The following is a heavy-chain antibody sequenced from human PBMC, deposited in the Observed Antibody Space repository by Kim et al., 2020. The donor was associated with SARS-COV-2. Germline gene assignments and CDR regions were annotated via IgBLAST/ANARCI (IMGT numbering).Heavy chain of an antibody. CDR2: VSLGGTT. Sequence: SETLSLTCTVSGDSFGSYLWTWIRQPAGKGLEWIGRVSLGGTTQYNPSLRGRLTMSVDTSRKQFSLRLNSGTAGDTAGDDCGRDGGAAVWALDIWGPGTL. D-gene: IGHD3-16*01. CDR1: GDSFGSYL. V-gene: IGHV4-4*07. J-gene: IGHJ4*02. CDR3: GRDGGAAVWALDI.